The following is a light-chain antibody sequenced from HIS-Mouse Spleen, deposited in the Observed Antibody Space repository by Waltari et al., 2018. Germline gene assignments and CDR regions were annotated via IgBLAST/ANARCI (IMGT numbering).Light chain of an antibody. CDR1: SSNIGSGYD. J-gene: IGLJ1*01. CDR3: QSYDSSLSAHYV. CDR2: GNS. Sequence: QSVLTQPPSVSGAPGQRVTISCTWRSSNIGSGYDVPWSQQLPGTAPKLLIYGNSNRPSGVPDRFSGSKSGTSASLAITGLQAEDEADYYCQSYDSSLSAHYVFGTGTKVTVL. V-gene: IGLV1-40*01.